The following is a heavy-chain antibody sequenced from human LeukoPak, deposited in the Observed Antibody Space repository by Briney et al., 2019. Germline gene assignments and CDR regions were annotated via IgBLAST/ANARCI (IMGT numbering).Heavy chain of an antibody. CDR1: GYSFTVYM. D-gene: IGHD2-2*01. CDR2: IKHNSSIT. CDR3: ARFRDCSRARCRSFDY. J-gene: IGHJ4*02. Sequence: GSLKVSCEASGYSFTVYMLHSVRQAPEQGLEWRGWIKHNSSITNYAEKFKGRVTMTRDTSITTVYMELSRRRADDTAVYYCARFRDCSRARCRSFDYWGQGTLVTVSS. V-gene: IGHV1-2*02.